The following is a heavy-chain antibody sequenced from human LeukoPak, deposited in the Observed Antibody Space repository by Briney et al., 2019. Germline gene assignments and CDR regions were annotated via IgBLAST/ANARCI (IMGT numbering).Heavy chain of an antibody. J-gene: IGHJ4*02. Sequence: GGSLRLSCVASGFTFSSAWMSWARQAPGKGLEWTGRIKSKADGGATEYAAPVRGRFTISRDDSKNTMYLQMNSLKSGDTGVYYCTTGNAVPLPDYWGQGTLVTVSS. D-gene: IGHD3-10*01. V-gene: IGHV3-15*01. CDR1: GFTFSSAW. CDR2: IKSKADGGAT. CDR3: TTGNAVPLPDY.